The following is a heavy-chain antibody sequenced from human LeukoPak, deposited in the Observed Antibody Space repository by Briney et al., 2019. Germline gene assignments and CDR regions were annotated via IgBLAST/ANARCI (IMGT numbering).Heavy chain of an antibody. D-gene: IGHD1-7*01. Sequence: GGSLRLSCAASGFTFSSYGMHWVRQAPGKGLEWVAFIRYDGSNKYYADSVKGRFTISRDNSKNTLYLQMNSLRAEDTAVYYCARWGITGTNYFDYWGQGTLVTVSS. CDR2: IRYDGSNK. V-gene: IGHV3-30*02. J-gene: IGHJ4*02. CDR3: ARWGITGTNYFDY. CDR1: GFTFSSYG.